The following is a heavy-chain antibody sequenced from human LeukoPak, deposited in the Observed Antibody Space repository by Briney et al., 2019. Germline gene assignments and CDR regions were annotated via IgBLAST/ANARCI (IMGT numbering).Heavy chain of an antibody. Sequence: SETLSLTCAVYGGSFSGYYWSWIRQPPGKRLEWIGEINHSGSTNYNPSLKSRVTISVDTSKNQFSLKLSSVTAADTAVYYCARRHYDFWSGYSKSYNWFDPWGQGTLVTVSS. J-gene: IGHJ5*02. CDR2: INHSGST. D-gene: IGHD3-3*01. V-gene: IGHV4-34*01. CDR1: GGSFSGYY. CDR3: ARRHYDFWSGYSKSYNWFDP.